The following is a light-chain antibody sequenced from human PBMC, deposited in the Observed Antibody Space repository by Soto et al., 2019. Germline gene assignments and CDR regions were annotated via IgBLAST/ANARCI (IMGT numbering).Light chain of an antibody. CDR1: QSVSTN. V-gene: IGKV3-15*01. CDR3: LQHDSRPST. J-gene: IGKJ1*01. CDR2: GAS. Sequence: EIVMTQSPATLSVSPGERATLSCRASQSVSTNLAWYQQKPGQAPRLLIFGASTRATDVPARFSGSGSGTEFTLSISTLQSEDFALYYCLQHDSRPSTFGQGNRLEV.